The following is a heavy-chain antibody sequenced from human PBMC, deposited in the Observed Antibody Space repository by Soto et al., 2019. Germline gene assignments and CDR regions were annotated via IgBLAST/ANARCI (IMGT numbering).Heavy chain of an antibody. Sequence: SETPSLTCTVSGPSISSGDYFWRWIRESRGKGLEWIGYIYDSGSSYYNPSLKSRVTMSVDTSKNQFSLKLRSVTAAETAVYYCAGEKGYSPGPKHFGYWVQGSMVPV. V-gene: IGHV4-30-4*01. J-gene: IGHJ4*02. D-gene: IGHD4-4*01. CDR1: GPSISSGDYF. CDR2: IYDSGSS. CDR3: AGEKGYSPGPKHFGY.